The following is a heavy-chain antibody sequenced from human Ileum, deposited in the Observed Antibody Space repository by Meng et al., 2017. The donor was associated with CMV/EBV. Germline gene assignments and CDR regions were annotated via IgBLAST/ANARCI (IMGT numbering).Heavy chain of an antibody. CDR1: GGPFSRYY. J-gene: IGHJ5*02. CDR3: ARGRWRGYISGYMYNWFDP. D-gene: IGHD5-18*01. V-gene: IGHV4-34*01. CDR2: IDHSGST. Sequence: PLQQLGAWLLKPSDTLSLPCAVYGGPFSRYYWTWIRQSPGRGLEWIGEIDHSGSTNCIPSLKSRVTMSVDTPNNQFSLKLSSVTAADTAVYYCARGRWRGYISGYMYNWFDPWGQGTLVTVSS.